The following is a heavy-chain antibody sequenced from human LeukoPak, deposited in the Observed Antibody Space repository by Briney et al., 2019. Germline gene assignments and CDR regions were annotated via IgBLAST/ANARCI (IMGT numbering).Heavy chain of an antibody. D-gene: IGHD4-23*01. V-gene: IGHV4-34*01. Sequence: SETLSLTCAVYGGSFSGYYWSWIRQPPGKGLEWIGEINHSGSTNYNPSLKSRVTISVDTSKNQFSLKLSSVTAADTAVYYCASAFDYGGNSLEYFQHWGQGTLVTVSS. J-gene: IGHJ1*01. CDR3: ASAFDYGGNSLEYFQH. CDR2: INHSGST. CDR1: GGSFSGYY.